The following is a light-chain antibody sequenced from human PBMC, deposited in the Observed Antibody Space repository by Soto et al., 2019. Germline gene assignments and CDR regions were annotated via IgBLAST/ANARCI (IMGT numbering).Light chain of an antibody. CDR2: KAS. V-gene: IGKV1-5*03. J-gene: IGKJ1*01. Sequence: DIQMTQSPSSLSASVGGRVTIICRASQSVSTRLAWYQQKPGKAPKLLIYKASTLKSGVPSRFSGSGSGTEFTLTISSLQPDDFATYYCQHYNSYSEAFGQGTKVDIK. CDR1: QSVSTR. CDR3: QHYNSYSEA.